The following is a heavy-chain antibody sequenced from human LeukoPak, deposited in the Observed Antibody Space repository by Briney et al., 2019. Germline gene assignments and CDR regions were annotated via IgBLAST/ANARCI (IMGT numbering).Heavy chain of an antibody. Sequence: GGSLRLSCAASGFTFSNYWMTWVRQVPGKGLEWVSYINNSGITIYYADSVKGRFTISRDNAKNSLYLQMNSLRPEDTAVYYCATRVYCGGDCYSSHGMDVWGPGTTVTVSS. CDR3: ATRVYCGGDCYSSHGMDV. D-gene: IGHD2-21*02. CDR1: GFTFSNYW. V-gene: IGHV3-11*01. J-gene: IGHJ6*02. CDR2: INNSGITI.